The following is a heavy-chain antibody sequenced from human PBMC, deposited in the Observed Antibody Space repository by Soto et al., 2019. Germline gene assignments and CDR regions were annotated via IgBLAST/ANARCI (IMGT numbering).Heavy chain of an antibody. V-gene: IGHV1-18*01. J-gene: IGHJ5*02. CDR2: ISANNGNT. CDR1: GYTFTSYG. CDR3: ARAYSPVLFDP. Sequence: QVQLVQSGAEVKKPGASVKVSCKASGYTFTSYGISWVRQAPGQGLEWMGWISANNGNTKYAQNFQGRVTMTTDTATSTAYMELTSPRSDDTVVYYCARAYSPVLFDPWCQGTLVTVSS. D-gene: IGHD2-15*01.